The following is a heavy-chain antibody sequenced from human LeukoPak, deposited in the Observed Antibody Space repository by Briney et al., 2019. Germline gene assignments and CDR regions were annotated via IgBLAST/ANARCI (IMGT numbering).Heavy chain of an antibody. CDR1: GFTFSSYA. J-gene: IGHJ4*02. Sequence: GGSLRLSCAASGFTFSSYAMSWVRQAPGKGLEWVSAISGSGGSTYYADSVKGRFTISRDNSKNTLYLQMNSLRAEDTAVYYCARDGSYGDVYYWGQGTLVTVSS. D-gene: IGHD4-17*01. CDR2: ISGSGGST. V-gene: IGHV3-23*01. CDR3: ARDGSYGDVYY.